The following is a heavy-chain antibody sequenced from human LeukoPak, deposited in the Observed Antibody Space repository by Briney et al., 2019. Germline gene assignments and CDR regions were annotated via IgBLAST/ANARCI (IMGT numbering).Heavy chain of an antibody. J-gene: IGHJ6*03. V-gene: IGHV4-39*01. D-gene: IGHD6-13*01. Sequence: PSETLSLTCTVSGGSISSSSYYWGWIRQPPGKGLEWIGSIYYSGSTYYNPSLKSRVTISVDTSKNQFSLKLSSVTAADTAVYYCARLSSSSWYSYYYMDVWGKGTTVTISS. CDR2: IYYSGST. CDR3: ARLSSSSWYSYYYMDV. CDR1: GGSISSSSYY.